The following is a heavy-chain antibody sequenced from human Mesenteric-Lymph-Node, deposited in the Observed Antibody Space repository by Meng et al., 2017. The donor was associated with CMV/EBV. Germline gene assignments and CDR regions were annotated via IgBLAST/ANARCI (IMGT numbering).Heavy chain of an antibody. Sequence: GESLKISCAASGFTVSSNYMSWVRQAPGKGLVWVSRINSDESSTSHADSVKGRFTISRDNTKNTLYLQMNSLRAEDTAVYYCARGYSNRIDFWGQGTLVTVSS. CDR3: ARGYSNRIDF. J-gene: IGHJ4*02. V-gene: IGHV3-74*01. CDR2: INSDESST. CDR1: GFTVSSNY. D-gene: IGHD4-11*01.